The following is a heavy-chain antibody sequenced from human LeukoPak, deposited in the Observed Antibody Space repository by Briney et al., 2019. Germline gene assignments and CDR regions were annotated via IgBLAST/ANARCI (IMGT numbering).Heavy chain of an antibody. CDR2: ISGSGNT. Sequence: GGSLRLSCAASGFTLSSYAMSWVRQAPGKGLEWVSAISGSGNTYHADSVKGRFTISRDGSKNTLFLQMNRLRPEDAAVYYCAKAPVTTCRGAYCYPFDYWSQGTLVTVSS. V-gene: IGHV3-23*01. CDR1: GFTLSSYA. D-gene: IGHD2-21*01. J-gene: IGHJ4*02. CDR3: AKAPVTTCRGAYCYPFDY.